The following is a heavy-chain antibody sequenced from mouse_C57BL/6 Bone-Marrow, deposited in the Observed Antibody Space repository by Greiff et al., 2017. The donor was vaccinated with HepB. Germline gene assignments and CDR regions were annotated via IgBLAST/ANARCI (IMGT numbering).Heavy chain of an antibody. CDR2: ILPGSGST. CDR3: ARPQLTGTGWFAY. J-gene: IGHJ3*01. Sequence: QVQLQQSGAELMKPGASVKLSCKATGYTFTGYWIEWVKQRPGHGLEWIGEILPGSGSTNYNEKFKGKATFTADTSSNTAYMQHSSLTTEDSAIYYCARPQLTGTGWFAYWGQGTLVTVSA. CDR1: GYTFTGYW. D-gene: IGHD4-1*01. V-gene: IGHV1-9*01.